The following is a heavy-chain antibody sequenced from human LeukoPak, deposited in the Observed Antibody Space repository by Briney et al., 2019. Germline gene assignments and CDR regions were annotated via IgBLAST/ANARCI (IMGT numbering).Heavy chain of an antibody. J-gene: IGHJ5*02. CDR3: AGGELGSANWFDP. D-gene: IGHD3-10*01. CDR2: IIPIFGIP. V-gene: IGHV1-69*04. CDR1: RGTFSSYA. Sequence: GGSVKVSCTHSRGTFSSYAICSVRPAPGQGLGWMGRIIPIFGIPNYAQKFQGRVTITADKSTSTAYMELSSLRSEDTAVYYCAGGELGSANWFDPWGQGTLVTVSS.